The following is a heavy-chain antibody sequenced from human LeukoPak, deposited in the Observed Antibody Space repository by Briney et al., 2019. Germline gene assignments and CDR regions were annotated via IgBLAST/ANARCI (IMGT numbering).Heavy chain of an antibody. CDR1: GFTFSSYS. D-gene: IGHD2-8*01. CDR3: ARAGVATPSIDY. J-gene: IGHJ4*02. Sequence: GGSLRLSCPASGFTFSSYSMNWVRQAPGKGLEWVSSISSSSSYIYYADSVKGRFTISRDNAKNSLYLQMNSLRAEDTAVYYCARAGVATPSIDYWGQGTLVTVSS. V-gene: IGHV3-21*01. CDR2: ISSSSSYI.